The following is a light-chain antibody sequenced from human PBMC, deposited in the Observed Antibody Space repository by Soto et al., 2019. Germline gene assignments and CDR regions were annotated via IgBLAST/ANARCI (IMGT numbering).Light chain of an antibody. V-gene: IGLV2-14*03. CDR2: DVS. J-gene: IGLJ1*01. Sequence: QSVLTQPASVSGSPGQSITISCTGTSSDIGAYNYVSWYRQHPGKAPKLMIYDVSNRPSGVSSRFSGSKSGNTASLTISGLQAEDEADYYCNSYTSASTYVFGTGTKLTVL. CDR3: NSYTSASTYV. CDR1: SSDIGAYNY.